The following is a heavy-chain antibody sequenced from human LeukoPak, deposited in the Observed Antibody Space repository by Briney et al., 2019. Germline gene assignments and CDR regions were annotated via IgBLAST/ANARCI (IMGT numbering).Heavy chain of an antibody. Sequence: GGSLRLSCAASGFTFSSYGMHWVRQAPGKGLEWVAVISYDGSNKYYADSVKGRFTISRDNSKNTLYLQMNSLRAEDTAVYYCARASLRAVYYDFWSGYSPDAFDIWGQGTMVTVSS. V-gene: IGHV3-30*03. D-gene: IGHD3-3*01. J-gene: IGHJ3*02. CDR3: ARASLRAVYYDFWSGYSPDAFDI. CDR2: ISYDGSNK. CDR1: GFTFSSYG.